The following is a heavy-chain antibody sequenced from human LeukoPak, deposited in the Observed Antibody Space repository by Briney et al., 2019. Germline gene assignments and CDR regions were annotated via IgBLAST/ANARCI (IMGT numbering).Heavy chain of an antibody. CDR1: GFTFSSYS. CDR2: ISRSSSTI. CDR3: AKDEYCSSTSCYVGYFDY. Sequence: GGSLRLSCAASGFTFSSYSMNWVRQAPGKGLEWVSYISRSSSTIYYADSVKGRFTISRDNAKNSLYLQMNSLRAEDTAVYYCAKDEYCSSTSCYVGYFDYWGQGTLVTVSS. V-gene: IGHV3-48*04. J-gene: IGHJ4*02. D-gene: IGHD2-2*01.